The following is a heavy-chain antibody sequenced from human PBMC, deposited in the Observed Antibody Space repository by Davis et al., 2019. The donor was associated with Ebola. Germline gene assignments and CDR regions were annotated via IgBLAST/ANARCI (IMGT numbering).Heavy chain of an antibody. Sequence: ASVKVSCKASGYTFTSYDINWVRQATGQGLEWMGWINPNSGGTNYAQKFQGRVTMTRDTSISTAYMELSRLRSDDTAVYYCARVPQYYSNYYMDVWGKGTTVTVSS. CDR3: ARVPQYYSNYYMDV. D-gene: IGHD4-11*01. V-gene: IGHV1-2*02. J-gene: IGHJ6*03. CDR2: INPNSGGT. CDR1: GYTFTSYD.